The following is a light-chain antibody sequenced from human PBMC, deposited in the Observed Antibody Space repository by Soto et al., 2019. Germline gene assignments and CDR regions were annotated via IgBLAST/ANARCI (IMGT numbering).Light chain of an antibody. CDR2: EVS. Sequence: QSVLTQPASVSGSPGQSITISCTGTSSDVGAYIYVSWYQQHPGKAPQPIIYEVSNRPSGVSDRFSGSKSGNTASLTISGLQAEDEADYYCSSHTVDRPLFGTGTKV. V-gene: IGLV2-14*01. CDR3: SSHTVDRPL. CDR1: SSDVGAYIY. J-gene: IGLJ1*01.